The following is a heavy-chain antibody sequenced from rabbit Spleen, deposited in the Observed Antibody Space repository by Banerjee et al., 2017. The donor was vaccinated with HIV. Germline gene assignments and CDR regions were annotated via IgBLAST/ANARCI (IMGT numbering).Heavy chain of an antibody. CDR3: ARDLSGAIGWNFYL. D-gene: IGHD1-1*01. CDR1: GFSFSDRDV. J-gene: IGHJ4*01. Sequence: EELEESGGGLVKPEGSLTLTCKASGFSFSDRDVMCWVRQAPGKGLEWIACINTATGKPVYATWAKGRFTISTTSSTTVTLQMTSLTAADTATYFCARDLSGAIGWNFYLWGPGTLVTVS. V-gene: IGHV1S45*01. CDR2: INTATGKP.